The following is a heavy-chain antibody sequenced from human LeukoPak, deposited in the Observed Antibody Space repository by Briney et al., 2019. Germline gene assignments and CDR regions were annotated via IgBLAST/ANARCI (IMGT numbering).Heavy chain of an antibody. V-gene: IGHV3-53*01. Sequence: GGSLRLSCAASGFTVSSNYMSWVRQAPGKGLEWVSVIYSGGSTYYADSVKGRFTISRDNSKNTLYLQMNSLRAEDTAVYYCARVGRRGVPYAIDIWGQGTMLTVSS. CDR3: ARVGRRGVPYAIDI. CDR2: IYSGGST. J-gene: IGHJ3*02. CDR1: GFTVSSNY. D-gene: IGHD2-8*01.